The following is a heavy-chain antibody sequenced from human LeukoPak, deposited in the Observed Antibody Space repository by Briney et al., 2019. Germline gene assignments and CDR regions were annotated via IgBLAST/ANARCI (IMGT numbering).Heavy chain of an antibody. J-gene: IGHJ4*02. CDR1: GATFSTYA. CDR2: SIPIFGTT. V-gene: IGHV1-69*05. D-gene: IGHD3-22*01. Sequence: ASGKLSCKASGATFSTYAISWVREAPGQGLEWMGGSIPIFGTTNYAEKVQGRVTITTDESTSTAYMELSSLRSEDTAVYYCARGPLRNYDSSGYYTFSFDGWGQGTLVTVSS. CDR3: ARGPLRNYDSSGYYTFSFDG.